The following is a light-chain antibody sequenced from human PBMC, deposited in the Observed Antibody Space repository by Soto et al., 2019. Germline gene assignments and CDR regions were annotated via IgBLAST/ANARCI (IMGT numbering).Light chain of an antibody. CDR2: GTS. CDR1: QSVSSN. J-gene: IGKJ1*01. CDR3: QQYDDWPT. Sequence: VMTQSPATLSLSPWDRATLSCRASQSVSSNLAWYQQKPRQAPRLLIYGTSTRATGIQAKFSGSGSGTESTLTISSLPSEDFAVYYCQQYDDWPTCGQGTKVEIK. V-gene: IGKV3-15*01.